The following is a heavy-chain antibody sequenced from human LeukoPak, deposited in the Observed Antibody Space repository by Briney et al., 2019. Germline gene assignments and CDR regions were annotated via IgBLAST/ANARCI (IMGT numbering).Heavy chain of an antibody. CDR1: GYTFTSYY. V-gene: IGHV1-46*01. J-gene: IGHJ4*02. D-gene: IGHD1-26*01. CDR2: INPSGGST. Sequence: ASVKVSFKASGYTFTSYYMHWVRQAPGQGLEWMGIINPSGGSTSYAQKFQGRVTTTRDTSTSTVYMELSSLRSEDTAVYYCARDLVGAPPGFDYWGQGTLVTVSS. CDR3: ARDLVGAPPGFDY.